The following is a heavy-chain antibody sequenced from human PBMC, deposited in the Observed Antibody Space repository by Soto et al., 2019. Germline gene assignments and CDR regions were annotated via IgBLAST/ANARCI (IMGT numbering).Heavy chain of an antibody. J-gene: IGHJ6*03. Sequence: QVQLQESGPGLVRPSETLSLTCTVSGGSISNFYWSWIRQPPGKGLEWIGYVYYTGSTSYNPSLKRRVTFPADSSRGQFSLRLNSVTAADTAVYYCARTVLGPDLLADSFVDYYYYMDVWGQGTTVTVSS. CDR3: ARTVLGPDLLADSFVDYYYYMDV. CDR2: VYYTGST. D-gene: IGHD3-9*01. CDR1: GGSISNFY. V-gene: IGHV4-59*08.